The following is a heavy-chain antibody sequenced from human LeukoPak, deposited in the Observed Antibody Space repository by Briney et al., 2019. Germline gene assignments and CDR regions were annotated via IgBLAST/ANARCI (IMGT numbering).Heavy chain of an antibody. CDR2: ISWNSGSI. CDR1: GFTFDDYA. J-gene: IGHJ4*02. D-gene: IGHD3-10*01. V-gene: IGHV3-9*01. Sequence: GGSLRLSCAASGFTFDDYAMHWVRQAPGKGLEWVSGISWNSGSIGYADSVKGRFTISRDNAKNSLYLQMNSLRAEDTALYYCAKVSRPLWFRGSHFDYWGQGTLVTVSS. CDR3: AKVSRPLWFRGSHFDY.